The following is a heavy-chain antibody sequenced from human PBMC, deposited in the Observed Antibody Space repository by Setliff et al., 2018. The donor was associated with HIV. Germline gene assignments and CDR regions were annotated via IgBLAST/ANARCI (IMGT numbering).Heavy chain of an antibody. CDR1: GDSISSSIYY. CDR3: ARGGGTSSPIDYHYYIDV. Sequence: SETLSLTCTVSGDSISSSIYYWGWVRQPPGKGLEWIGGIYYTGSPFYNPSLKSRVTIFVDTSNNQFSLKLSSVTAADTAVYYCARGGGTSSPIDYHYYIDVWGKGTTVTVSS. CDR2: IYYTGSP. V-gene: IGHV4-39*01. J-gene: IGHJ6*03. D-gene: IGHD6-6*01.